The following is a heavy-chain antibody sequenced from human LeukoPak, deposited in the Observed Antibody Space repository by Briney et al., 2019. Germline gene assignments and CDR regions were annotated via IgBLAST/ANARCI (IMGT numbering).Heavy chain of an antibody. J-gene: IGHJ4*02. D-gene: IGHD3-16*01. CDR3: VREYHGGYFDF. V-gene: IGHV1-46*03. CDR2: VCPSAGTS. CDR1: EYMFTSYY. Sequence: GASVKVSCKASEYMFTSYYMHWVRQAPGQGLEWLGVVCPSAGTSDPAQRFRARITLSDDTSTSTAYMELRSLKSEDTAIYFCVREYHGGYFDFWGQGTLVTVSS.